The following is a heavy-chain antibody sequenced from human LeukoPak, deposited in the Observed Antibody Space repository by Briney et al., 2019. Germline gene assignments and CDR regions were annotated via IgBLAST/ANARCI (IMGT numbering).Heavy chain of an antibody. D-gene: IGHD3-3*01. V-gene: IGHV3-48*02. CDR1: GFTFSSYS. CDR2: ISSSSSTI. Sequence: TGGSLRLSCAASGFTFSSYSMTWVRQAPGKGLEWVSYISSSSSTIYYADSVKGRFTISRDNAKNSLYLQMNSLRDEDTAVYYCARVSGSSVLEWLLDWGQRTLVTVSS. CDR3: ARVSGSSVLEWLLD. J-gene: IGHJ4*02.